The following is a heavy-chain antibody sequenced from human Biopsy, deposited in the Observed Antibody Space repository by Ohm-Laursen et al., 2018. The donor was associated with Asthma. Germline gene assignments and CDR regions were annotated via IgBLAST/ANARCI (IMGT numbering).Heavy chain of an antibody. D-gene: IGHD2-2*01. V-gene: IGHV1-69*13. CDR3: ARKAGSCISRTCYSLDF. J-gene: IGHJ4*02. CDR2: INSVDGTT. Sequence: ASVKVSCKSLGGTFNTYVIGWVRQAPGQGLEWMGGINSVDGTTTYPQKFQDRVTITADDSTSTVYMELSSLRSEDTAVYYCARKAGSCISRTCYSLDFWGQGTLVTVSS. CDR1: GGTFNTYV.